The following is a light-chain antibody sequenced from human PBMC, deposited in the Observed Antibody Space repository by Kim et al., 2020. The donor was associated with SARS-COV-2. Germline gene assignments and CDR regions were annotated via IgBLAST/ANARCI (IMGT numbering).Light chain of an antibody. Sequence: GQRVTISCSGSSSNIGSKTVNWYQQLPGTAPKLLIYSNNQRPSGVPDRFSGSKSGTSASLAISGLQSEDEADYYCAAWDDSLNAWVFGGGTKLTVL. CDR2: SNN. CDR3: AAWDDSLNAWV. V-gene: IGLV1-44*01. J-gene: IGLJ3*02. CDR1: SSNIGSKT.